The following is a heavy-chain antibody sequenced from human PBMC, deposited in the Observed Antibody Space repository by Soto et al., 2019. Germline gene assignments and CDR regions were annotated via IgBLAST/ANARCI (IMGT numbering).Heavy chain of an antibody. CDR1: GGSISSSSYY. CDR2: IYYSGST. J-gene: IGHJ4*02. CDR3: ARHRTYVDIVATIGYFDY. Sequence: QLQLQESGPGLVKPSETLSLTCTVSGGSISSSSYYWGWIRQPPGKGLEWIGSIYYSGSTYYNPSLKSRVTISVDTSKNQFSLKLSSVTAADTAVYYCARHRTYVDIVATIGYFDYWGQGTLVTVSS. D-gene: IGHD5-12*01. V-gene: IGHV4-39*01.